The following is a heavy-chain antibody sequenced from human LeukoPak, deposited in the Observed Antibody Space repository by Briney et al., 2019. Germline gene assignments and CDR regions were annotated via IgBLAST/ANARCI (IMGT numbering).Heavy chain of an antibody. CDR2: MNPNSGNT. CDR3: ARGPSTERFAVHYFMDV. V-gene: IGHV1-8*02. CDR1: GYTFTSYY. J-gene: IGHJ6*03. Sequence: ASVKVSCKASGYTFTSYYMHWVRQATGQGLEWMGWMNPNSGNTGYAQKFQGRVTMTRNTSISTAYMELSSLRSEDTAVYYCARGPSTERFAVHYFMDVWGKGTTVTVSS. D-gene: IGHD2-21*02.